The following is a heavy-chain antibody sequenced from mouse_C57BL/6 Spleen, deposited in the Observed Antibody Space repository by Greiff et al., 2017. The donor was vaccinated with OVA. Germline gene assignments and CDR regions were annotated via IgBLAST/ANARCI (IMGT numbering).Heavy chain of an antibody. Sequence: QVQLQQSGAELVRPGTSVKMSCKASGYTFTNYWIGWAKQRPGHGLEWIGDIYPGGGYTNYNEKFKGKATLTADKSSSTAYMQFSSLTSEDSAIYYCARRGGAITTNGDYYAMDYWGQGTSVTVSS. CDR3: ARRGGAITTNGDYYAMDY. V-gene: IGHV1-63*01. J-gene: IGHJ4*01. CDR2: IYPGGGYT. D-gene: IGHD1-1*01. CDR1: GYTFTNYW.